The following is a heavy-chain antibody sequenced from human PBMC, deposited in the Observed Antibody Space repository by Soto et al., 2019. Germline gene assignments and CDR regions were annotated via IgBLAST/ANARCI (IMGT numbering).Heavy chain of an antibody. J-gene: IGHJ5*02. Sequence: QVQLVQSGAEVKKPGASVKVSCKASGYTFTGYYMHWVRQAPGQGLEWMGWINPNSGGTNYAQKFQGRVTMTRDTSISTAYMELSRLRSDDTAVYYCARGYCSSTSCYFYNWFDPWGQGTLVTVSS. CDR2: INPNSGGT. CDR3: ARGYCSSTSCYFYNWFDP. CDR1: GYTFTGYY. D-gene: IGHD2-2*01. V-gene: IGHV1-2*02.